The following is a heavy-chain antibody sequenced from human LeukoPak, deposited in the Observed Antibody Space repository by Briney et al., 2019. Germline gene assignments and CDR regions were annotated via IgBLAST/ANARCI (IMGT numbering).Heavy chain of an antibody. CDR3: ARGTRRGDYYFDF. D-gene: IGHD3-10*01. J-gene: IGHJ4*02. Sequence: GGSLRLSCAASGFTFSSYSMNWVRQAPGKGLEWVSSISSSSSYIYYADSVKGRFTISRDNAKNSLYLQMNSLRAGDTAVYFCARGTRRGDYYFDFWGQGTLVTVSS. CDR2: ISSSSSYI. CDR1: GFTFSSYS. V-gene: IGHV3-21*01.